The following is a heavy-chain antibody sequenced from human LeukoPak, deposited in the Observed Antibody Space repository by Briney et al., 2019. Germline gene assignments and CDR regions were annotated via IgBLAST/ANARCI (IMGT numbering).Heavy chain of an antibody. J-gene: IGHJ4*02. CDR3: AKDGYGEIDY. D-gene: IGHD4-17*01. Sequence: PGGSLRLSCAASGFTFDGYAMHWVRQAPGKGLEWVSGISWNSGSIGYADSVKGRFTISRDNAKNSLYLQMNSLRAEDTALYYCAKDGYGEIDYWGQGTLVTVSS. CDR1: GFTFDGYA. V-gene: IGHV3-9*01. CDR2: ISWNSGSI.